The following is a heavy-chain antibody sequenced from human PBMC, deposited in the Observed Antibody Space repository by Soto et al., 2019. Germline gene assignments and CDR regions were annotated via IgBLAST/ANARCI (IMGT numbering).Heavy chain of an antibody. Sequence: PAATXSLTCACYGFSFIVYYLIWIRQPPGKGLEWIGEINHSGSTKYNPSLKSRVTISVDTSKNQFSLKLSSVTAADAAVYYCETGQLDIVIMATHLFDYWGQGTLVTVSS. D-gene: IGHD2-8*01. CDR3: ETGQLDIVIMATHLFDY. J-gene: IGHJ4*02. CDR2: INHSGST. V-gene: IGHV4-34*01. CDR1: GFSFIVYY.